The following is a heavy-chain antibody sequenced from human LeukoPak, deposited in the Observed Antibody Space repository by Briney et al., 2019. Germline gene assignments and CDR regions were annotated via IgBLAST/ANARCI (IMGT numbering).Heavy chain of an antibody. D-gene: IGHD4-23*01. CDR2: IYNGDMT. V-gene: IGHV3-66*01. CDR3: ARANGGNMWRGHYFDC. CDR1: GFTFSSYS. J-gene: IGHJ4*02. Sequence: GGSLRPSCAASGFTFSSYSMNWVRQAPGKGLEWLSVIYNGDMTYYADSVKGRFTISRDNSKNTLYHQMNNLRAEDTAVYYCARANGGNMWRGHYFDCRGQGTLVTVSS.